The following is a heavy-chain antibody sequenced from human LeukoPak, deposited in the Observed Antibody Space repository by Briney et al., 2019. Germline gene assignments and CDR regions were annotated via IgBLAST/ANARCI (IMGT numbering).Heavy chain of an antibody. V-gene: IGHV4-34*01. Sequence: NSSETLSLTCAVYGGSLSGYYWSWIRQPPGKGLEWIGEINHSGSTNYNPSLKSRVTISVDTSKNQFSLKLSSVTAADTAVYYCARGATVVTYFDYWGQGTLVTVSS. D-gene: IGHD4-23*01. J-gene: IGHJ4*02. CDR1: GGSLSGYY. CDR3: ARGATVVTYFDY. CDR2: INHSGST.